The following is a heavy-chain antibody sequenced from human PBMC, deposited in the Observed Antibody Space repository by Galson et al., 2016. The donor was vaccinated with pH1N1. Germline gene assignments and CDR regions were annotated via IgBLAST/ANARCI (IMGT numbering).Heavy chain of an antibody. J-gene: IGHJ5*01. CDR2: VSGTGTT. CDR1: GGSISSDSDY. Sequence: TLSLTCTVSGGSISSDSDYWTWIRQPAGKGLEWIGRVSGTGTTNYNPSLQSRVTISIDTSKNQFSLKMASVTAADTAVYFCARESLEWLIISGHRVELNWFDSWGQGTQVTVSS. CDR3: ARESLEWLIISGHRVELNWFDS. V-gene: IGHV4-61*02. D-gene: IGHD3-3*01.